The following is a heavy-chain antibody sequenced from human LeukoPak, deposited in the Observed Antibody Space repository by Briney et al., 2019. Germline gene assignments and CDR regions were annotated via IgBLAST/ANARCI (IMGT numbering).Heavy chain of an antibody. J-gene: IGHJ4*02. D-gene: IGHD3-10*01. CDR1: GFTFSSYS. Sequence: PGGSLRLSCAGSGFTFSSYSMNWVRQAPGKGLEWVSYISSSSSTIYYADSVKGRFTISRDNAKNSLYLQMNSLRAEDTAVYYCARALTYYYGSESGYWGQGTLVTVSS. V-gene: IGHV3-48*01. CDR2: ISSSSSTI. CDR3: ARALTYYYGSESGY.